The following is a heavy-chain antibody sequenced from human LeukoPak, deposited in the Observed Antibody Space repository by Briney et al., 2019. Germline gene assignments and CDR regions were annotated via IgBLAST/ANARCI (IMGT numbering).Heavy chain of an antibody. Sequence: ASVKVSCKVSGYTFIENYIHWVRQAPGQGLEWMGLINPHTGAANYSQKFQGRVTMTRDTSISTAYMHLTRLKFDDTAVYYCARGKSGYSHWGQGTPLTVSS. D-gene: IGHD3-3*01. J-gene: IGHJ4*02. V-gene: IGHV1-2*02. CDR2: INPHTGAA. CDR1: GYTFIENY. CDR3: ARGKSGYSH.